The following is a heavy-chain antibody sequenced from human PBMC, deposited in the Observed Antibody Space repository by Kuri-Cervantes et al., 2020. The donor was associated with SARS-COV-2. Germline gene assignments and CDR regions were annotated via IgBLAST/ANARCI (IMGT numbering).Heavy chain of an antibody. Sequence: GESLKISCAASGFTFSSYGMHWVRQAPGKGLEWVAVISYDGSNKYYADSVKGRFTISRDNSKNTLYLQMNNLRPEDTAIYFCSRGGYRYDKPGVYSDYWGQGTLVTVSS. CDR2: ISYDGSNK. CDR1: GFTFSSYG. V-gene: IGHV3-30*03. J-gene: IGHJ4*02. CDR3: SRGGYRYDKPGVYSDY. D-gene: IGHD5-18*01.